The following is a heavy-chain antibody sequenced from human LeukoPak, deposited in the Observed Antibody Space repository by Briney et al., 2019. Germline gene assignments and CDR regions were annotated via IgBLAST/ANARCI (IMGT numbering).Heavy chain of an antibody. CDR1: GYSFTSYW. CDR2: IYPGDSDT. CDR3: ARGRDRAYREFYFDY. D-gene: IGHD5-12*01. V-gene: IGHV5-51*01. Sequence: GESLKISCNGSGYSFTSYWIGWVRQMPGKGLEWMGIIYPGDSDTRYSPSFQGQVTISADKSISTAYLQWSSLKASDTAIYYCARGRDRAYREFYFDYWGQGTLVTVSS. J-gene: IGHJ4*02.